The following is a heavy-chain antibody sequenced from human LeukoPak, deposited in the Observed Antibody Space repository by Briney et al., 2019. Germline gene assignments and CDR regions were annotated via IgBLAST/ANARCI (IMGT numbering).Heavy chain of an antibody. CDR3: ARHTSALSHDF. D-gene: IGHD3-10*01. CDR1: GYSFDNYW. CDR2: IYPADSDT. J-gene: IGHJ4*02. V-gene: IGHV5-51*01. Sequence: GESLQISSQGSGYSFDNYWIAWLRQMPGKGLELMGVIYPADSDTKYSPSLQGQVTISADKSINSAYMQWSSLKASDTAIYYCARHTSALSHDFWGQGTLVTVSS.